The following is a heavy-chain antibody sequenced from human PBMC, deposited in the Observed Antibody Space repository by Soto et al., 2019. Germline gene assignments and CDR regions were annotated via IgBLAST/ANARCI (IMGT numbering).Heavy chain of an antibody. CDR1: GFTFSNYA. D-gene: IGHD3-10*01. J-gene: IGHJ6*03. CDR3: ANGWFGELTPSYYMDV. Sequence: EVQLLESGGGLVQPGGSLRVSCEASGFTFSNYAMTWVRQAPGRGLEWVSTSSDSGGSTHYADSVKGRFTISRDNSKNTLYLQRNSLRAEDTAVYYCANGWFGELTPSYYMDVWGKGTMVTVSS. CDR2: SSDSGGST. V-gene: IGHV3-23*01.